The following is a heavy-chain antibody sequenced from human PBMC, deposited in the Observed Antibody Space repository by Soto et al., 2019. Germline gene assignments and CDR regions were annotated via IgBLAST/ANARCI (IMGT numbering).Heavy chain of an antibody. J-gene: IGHJ6*02. CDR1: GGSIGSYY. CDR2: IYYGST. D-gene: IGHD5-12*01. CDR3: ARHVDIDQRGMDV. Sequence: QVQLQESGPGLVKPSETLSLTCTVSGGSIGSYYWSWIRQPPGKGLEWIGYIYYGSTKFNPSLNSRVAISIDTSSNQFSLRVSSVTAADTAQYYCARHVDIDQRGMDVWGQRTTVTVSS. V-gene: IGHV4-59*08.